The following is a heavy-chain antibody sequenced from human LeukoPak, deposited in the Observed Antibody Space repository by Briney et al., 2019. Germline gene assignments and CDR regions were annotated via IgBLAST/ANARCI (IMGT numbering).Heavy chain of an antibody. D-gene: IGHD6-19*01. Sequence: AGGSLRLSCAASGVTFSSYAMSWVRQAPGKGLEWVSSLSGSGERTYYAGSVKGRFTISRDHSKNTLYVQMNSLRDEDTAVYYCAKDRGIAVAGNEFDYWGQGTLVTVSS. CDR2: LSGSGERT. CDR1: GVTFSSYA. V-gene: IGHV3-23*01. CDR3: AKDRGIAVAGNEFDY. J-gene: IGHJ4*02.